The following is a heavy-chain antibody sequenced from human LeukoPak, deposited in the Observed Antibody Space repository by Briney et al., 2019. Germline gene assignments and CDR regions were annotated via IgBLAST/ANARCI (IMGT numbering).Heavy chain of an antibody. CDR3: AKDLGIVGAKGPFDY. J-gene: IGHJ4*02. D-gene: IGHD1-26*01. V-gene: IGHV3-48*04. CDR1: GFTFSSYS. CDR2: ISSSSSTI. Sequence: GGSLRLSCAASGFTFSSYSMNWVRQAPGKGLEWVSYISSSSSTIYYADSVKGRFTISRDNAKNSLYLQMNSLRAEDTALYYCAKDLGIVGAKGPFDYWGQGTLVTVSS.